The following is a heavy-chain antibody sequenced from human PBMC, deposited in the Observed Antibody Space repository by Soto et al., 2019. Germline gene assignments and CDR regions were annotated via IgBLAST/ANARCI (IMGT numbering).Heavy chain of an antibody. CDR3: ARVQYYDFWSGEFDY. Sequence: ASVKVSCKASGYTFTSYYMHWVRQAPGQGLEWMGIINPSGGSTSYAQKFQGRVTMTRDTSTSTVYMELSSLRSEDTAVYYCARVQYYDFWSGEFDYWSQGTLVTVSS. CDR2: INPSGGST. D-gene: IGHD3-3*01. J-gene: IGHJ4*02. V-gene: IGHV1-46*03. CDR1: GYTFTSYY.